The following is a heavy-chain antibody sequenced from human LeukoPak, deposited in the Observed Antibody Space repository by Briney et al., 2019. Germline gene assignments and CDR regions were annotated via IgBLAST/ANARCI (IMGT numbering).Heavy chain of an antibody. D-gene: IGHD4-23*01. CDR1: GFTSSSYS. J-gene: IGHJ4*02. Sequence: GGSLRLSCAASGFTSSSYSMNWVRQAPGKGLEWVSSISSSSSYIYYADSVKGRFTISRDNAKNSLYLQMNSLRAEDTAVYYCARSTVVTPHYFDYWGQGTLVTVSS. CDR2: ISSSSSYI. CDR3: ARSTVVTPHYFDY. V-gene: IGHV3-21*04.